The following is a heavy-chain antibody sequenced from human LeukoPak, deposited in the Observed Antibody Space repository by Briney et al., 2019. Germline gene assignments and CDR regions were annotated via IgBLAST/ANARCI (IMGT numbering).Heavy chain of an antibody. D-gene: IGHD3-22*01. Sequence: SETLSLTCAVYGVSFSGYYWSWIRQPSGKGLEWIGEINHSGSTNYNPSLKSRVTISVDTSKNQFSLKLSSVTAADTAVYYCARDLLLRGYYDSSGIDYWGQGTLVTVSS. CDR3: ARDLLLRGYYDSSGIDY. CDR1: GVSFSGYY. CDR2: INHSGST. J-gene: IGHJ4*02. V-gene: IGHV4-34*01.